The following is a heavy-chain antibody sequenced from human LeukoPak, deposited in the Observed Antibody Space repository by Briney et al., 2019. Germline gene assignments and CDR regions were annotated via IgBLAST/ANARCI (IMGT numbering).Heavy chain of an antibody. J-gene: IGHJ4*02. V-gene: IGHV3-23*01. D-gene: IGHD2-21*01. Sequence: GGSLRLSCAASGFTFSSYAMSWVRQAPGKGLEWVSAISGSGGSTYYADSVKGRFTISRDNAKNSLYLQMNSLRAEDTAVYYCASDGVAYCGGDCYADHWGQGTLVTVSS. CDR3: ASDGVAYCGGDCYADH. CDR2: ISGSGGST. CDR1: GFTFSSYA.